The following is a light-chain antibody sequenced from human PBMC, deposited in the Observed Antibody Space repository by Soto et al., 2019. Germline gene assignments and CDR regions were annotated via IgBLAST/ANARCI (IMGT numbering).Light chain of an antibody. CDR2: LNSDGSQ. J-gene: IGLJ2*01. Sequence: QLVLTQSPAASAALGASVKLTCTLSSWHSNYAIAWHQQQSEKGPRYLMKLNSDGSQSKGDGIPDRFSGSSSGAERYLTISSLQSEDEADYYCQTWGSGIVVFGGGTKLTVL. V-gene: IGLV4-69*01. CDR1: SWHSNYA. CDR3: QTWGSGIVV.